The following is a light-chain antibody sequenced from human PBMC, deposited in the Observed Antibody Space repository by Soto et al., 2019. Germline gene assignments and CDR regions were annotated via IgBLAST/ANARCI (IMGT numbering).Light chain of an antibody. J-gene: IGKJ4*01. CDR1: QSVGSY. V-gene: IGKV3-11*01. CDR3: QQRSNWPLT. Sequence: DIVLTQSPATLSLSPGERATLSCRASQSVGSYLVWYQQKPGQAPRLLLYDASNRATGIPARFSGSGSGTAFTLTISSLEPEDFAIYYCQQRSNWPLTFGGGTKVEIK. CDR2: DAS.